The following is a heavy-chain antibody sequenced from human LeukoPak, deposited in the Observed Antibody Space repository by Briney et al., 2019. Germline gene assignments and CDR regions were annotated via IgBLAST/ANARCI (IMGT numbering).Heavy chain of an antibody. D-gene: IGHD1-1*01. CDR2: IYTSGST. J-gene: IGHJ4*02. V-gene: IGHV4-61*02. CDR3: ASEGTTFSSFDY. Sequence: KPSETLSLTCTVSGGSISSGSYYWSWIRQPAGKGLEWIGRIYTSGSTNYNPSLKSRVTISVDTSKNQFSLKLNSVIATDTAVYYCASEGTTFSSFDYWGQGTLVTVSS. CDR1: GGSISSGSYY.